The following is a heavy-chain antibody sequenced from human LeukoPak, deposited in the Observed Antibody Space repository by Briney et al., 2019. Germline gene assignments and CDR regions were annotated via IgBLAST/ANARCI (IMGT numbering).Heavy chain of an antibody. V-gene: IGHV1-69*04. Sequence: SVKVSCKASGGSFSSYAISWVRQAPGQGLEWMGRIIPILGIANYAQKFQGRVTITADKSTSTAYMELSSLRSEDTAVYYCARDVYYYDSSGPFDYWGQGTLVTVSS. CDR2: IIPILGIA. D-gene: IGHD3-22*01. J-gene: IGHJ4*02. CDR3: ARDVYYYDSSGPFDY. CDR1: GGSFSSYA.